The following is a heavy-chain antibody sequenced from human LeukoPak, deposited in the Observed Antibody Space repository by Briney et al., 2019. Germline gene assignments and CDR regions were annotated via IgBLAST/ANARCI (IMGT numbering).Heavy chain of an antibody. CDR2: ISGSGGGT. CDR3: AKDLGRYRNNFFDY. D-gene: IGHD1-26*01. Sequence: PGGSLRLSCAASGFTFSSIAMSWVRQAPDKGLEGVSTISGSGGGTYYADSVKGRFTISRDDSKNTLYLQMNSLRADDTAVYYCAKDLGRYRNNFFDYWGQGTLVTVSS. CDR1: GFTFSSIA. V-gene: IGHV3-23*01. J-gene: IGHJ4*02.